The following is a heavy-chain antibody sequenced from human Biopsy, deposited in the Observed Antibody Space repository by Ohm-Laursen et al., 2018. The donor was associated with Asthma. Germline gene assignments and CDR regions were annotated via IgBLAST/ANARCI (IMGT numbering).Heavy chain of an antibody. D-gene: IGHD3-10*01. CDR2: ISVYNDNT. Sequence: EASVKVSCKTSGYTFNSAGITWVRQAPGQGLEWMGWISVYNDNTKVAQKLQDRVTMITDTSTSTAYMELRSLRSDDTAVYFCARAVDYSHYYGIDVWGQGTTVTVS. J-gene: IGHJ6*02. V-gene: IGHV1-18*01. CDR3: ARAVDYSHYYGIDV. CDR1: GYTFNSAG.